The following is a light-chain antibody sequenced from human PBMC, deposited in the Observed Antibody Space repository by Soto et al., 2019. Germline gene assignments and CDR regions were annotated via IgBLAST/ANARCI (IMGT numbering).Light chain of an antibody. V-gene: IGKV1-5*03. J-gene: IGKJ2*01. Sequence: DLQMTQSPSTLSASVGDRVTITCHASQSISSWLAWYQQKPGKAPKLLIYKAASLESGVPSRFSGSGSGTEFTLTISSLQPDDFATYYCQQYNSYSPYTFGQGTKLEIK. CDR3: QQYNSYSPYT. CDR2: KAA. CDR1: QSISSW.